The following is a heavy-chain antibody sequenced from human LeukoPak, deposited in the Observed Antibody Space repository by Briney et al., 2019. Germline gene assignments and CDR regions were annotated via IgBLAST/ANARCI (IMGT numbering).Heavy chain of an antibody. CDR1: GFTFSSYG. Sequence: PGGSLRLSCAASGFTFSSYGMSWVRQAPGKGLEWVSAISGSGGSTYYADSVKGRFTISRDNSKNTLYLQMNSLRAEDTAVYYCARDSQHMVRGVHDYWGQGTLVTVSS. V-gene: IGHV3-23*01. CDR2: ISGSGGST. D-gene: IGHD3-10*01. CDR3: ARDSQHMVRGVHDY. J-gene: IGHJ4*02.